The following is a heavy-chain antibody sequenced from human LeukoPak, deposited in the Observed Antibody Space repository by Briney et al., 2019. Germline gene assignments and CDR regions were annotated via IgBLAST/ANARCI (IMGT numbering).Heavy chain of an antibody. CDR3: ASGVYSYGYFDY. CDR2: IIPIFGTA. J-gene: IGHJ4*02. V-gene: IGHV1-69*13. Sequence: ASVKVSCKASGGTFSSYAISWMRQAPGQGLEWMGGIIPIFGTANYAQKFQGRVTITADESTSTAYMELSSLRSEDTAVYYCASGVYSYGYFDYWGQGTLVTVSS. CDR1: GGTFSSYA. D-gene: IGHD5-18*01.